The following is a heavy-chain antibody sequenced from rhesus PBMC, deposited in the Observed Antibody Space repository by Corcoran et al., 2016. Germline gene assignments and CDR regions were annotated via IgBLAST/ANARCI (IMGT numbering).Heavy chain of an antibody. CDR3: ARVPGISGLY. Sequence: QVQLQESGPGVVKPSETLSLTCAVSGGSISGSYYWSWIRQPPGKGLEWIGTIHSNSENTNYNPSLKSRVTISKDTSKNQFSLKLSSVTATDTAVYYCARVPGISGLYWGQGVLVTVSS. CDR2: IHSNSENT. CDR1: GGSISGSYY. V-gene: IGHV4S12*01. J-gene: IGHJ4*01. D-gene: IGHD1-32*01.